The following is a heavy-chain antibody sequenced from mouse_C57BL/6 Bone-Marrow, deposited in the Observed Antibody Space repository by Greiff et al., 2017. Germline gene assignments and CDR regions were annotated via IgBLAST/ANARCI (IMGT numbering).Heavy chain of an antibody. J-gene: IGHJ3*01. CDR2: IWSGGST. D-gene: IGHD2-4*01. V-gene: IGHV2-2*01. CDR1: GFSLTSYG. CDR3: ARRCDDYDWFAY. Sequence: VKLMESGPGLVQPSQSLSITCTVSGFSLTSYGVHWVRQSPGKGLEWLGVIWSGGSTDYNAAFISRLSISKDNSKSQVFLKMNSLQADDTAIYYCARRCDDYDWFAYWGQGTLVTVSA.